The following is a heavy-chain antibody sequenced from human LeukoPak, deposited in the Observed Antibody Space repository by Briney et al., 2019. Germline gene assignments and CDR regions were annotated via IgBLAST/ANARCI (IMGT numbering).Heavy chain of an antibody. V-gene: IGHV3-7*03. J-gene: IGHJ4*02. CDR1: GFTFSSYW. CDR2: IKQDGSEK. CDR3: ARDRLPYYDNSGESSFGY. Sequence: PGGSLRLSCAASGFTFSSYWMTWVRQAPGKGLEWVSNIKQDGSEKYYVDSVKGRFTMSRDNANNSLYLQLNSLRAGDTAVYYCARDRLPYYDNSGESSFGYWGQGTLVTVSS. D-gene: IGHD3-22*01.